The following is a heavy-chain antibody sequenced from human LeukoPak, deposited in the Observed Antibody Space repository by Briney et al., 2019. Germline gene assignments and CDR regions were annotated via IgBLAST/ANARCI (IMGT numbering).Heavy chain of an antibody. V-gene: IGHV1-18*01. CDR3: ARETGIRPFYYYYYGMDV. J-gene: IGHJ6*02. CDR2: ISAYNGNT. D-gene: IGHD1-14*01. CDR1: GYTFTSYG. Sequence: GASVKVSCKASGYTFTSYGISWVRQAPGQGLEWMGWISAYNGNTSYAQKLQGRVTMTTDTSTSTAYMELRSLRSDDTAVYYCARETGIRPFYYYYYGMDVWGQGTTVTVSS.